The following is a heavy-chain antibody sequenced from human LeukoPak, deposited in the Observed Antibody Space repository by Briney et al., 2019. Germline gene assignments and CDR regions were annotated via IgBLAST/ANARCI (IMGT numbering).Heavy chain of an antibody. CDR2: IYYSGST. V-gene: IGHV4-59*11. CDR1: VGSISSHY. CDR3: ARGSGWFDP. Sequence: PSETLSLTCTVSVGSISSHYWSWIRQPPGKGLEWIGYIYYSGSTNYSPSLKSRVTISQDTSKNPFSLKLSSVTAADTAVYYCARGSGWFDPWGQGTLVTVSS. J-gene: IGHJ5*02.